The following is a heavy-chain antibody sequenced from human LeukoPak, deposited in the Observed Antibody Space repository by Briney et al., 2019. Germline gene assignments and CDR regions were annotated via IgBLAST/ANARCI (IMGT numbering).Heavy chain of an antibody. Sequence: PSETLSLTCIVSGGAISSYYWNWIRQPPGKGLEWIGHIYYSGSSNYNPSLKSRVTISVDTSKNQFSLKLSSVTAADTAVYYCARVLGDSSGYYYSGSFDYWGQGTLVTVSS. CDR2: IYYSGSS. J-gene: IGHJ4*02. CDR3: ARVLGDSSGYYYSGSFDY. D-gene: IGHD3-22*01. CDR1: GGAISSYY. V-gene: IGHV4-59*01.